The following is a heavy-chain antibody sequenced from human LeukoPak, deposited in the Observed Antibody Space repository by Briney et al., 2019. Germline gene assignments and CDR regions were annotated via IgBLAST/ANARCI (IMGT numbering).Heavy chain of an antibody. D-gene: IGHD5-12*01. Sequence: PGGSLRLSCAASGFTFSDYYMSWIRQAPGKGLEWVSYISSSGSTIYYADSVKGRFTISRDNAKNSLYLQMNSLRAEDTAVYYCARDAARLRAWLVYYYYGMDVWGQGTTVTVSS. CDR2: ISSSGSTI. CDR1: GFTFSDYY. V-gene: IGHV3-11*01. J-gene: IGHJ6*02. CDR3: ARDAARLRAWLVYYYYGMDV.